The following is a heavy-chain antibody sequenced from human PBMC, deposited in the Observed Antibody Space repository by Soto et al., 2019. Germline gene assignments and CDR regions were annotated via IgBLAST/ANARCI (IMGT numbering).Heavy chain of an antibody. CDR2: IVVGSGNT. CDR1: GFTFTSSA. V-gene: IGHV1-58*01. CDR3: AADKNAVAGTYYFDY. Sequence: GASVKVSCKASGFTFTSSAVQWVRQARGQRLEWIGWIVVGSGNTNYAQKFQERVTITRDRSTSTAYMELSSLRSEDTAVYYCAADKNAVAGTYYFDYWGQGTLVTVSS. J-gene: IGHJ4*02. D-gene: IGHD6-19*01.